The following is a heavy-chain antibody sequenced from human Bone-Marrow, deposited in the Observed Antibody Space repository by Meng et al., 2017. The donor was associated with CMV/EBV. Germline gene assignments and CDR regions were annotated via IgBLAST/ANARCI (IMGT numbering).Heavy chain of an antibody. CDR1: GFTFSSYG. CDR2: IRYDGSNK. J-gene: IGHJ6*02. Sequence: GGSLRLSCAASGFTFSSYGMHWVRQAPGKGLEWVAFIRYDGSNKYYADSVKGRFTISRDNSKNTLYLQMNSLRAEDTAVYYCARHRYSNYEGGYGMDVWGQGTTVNVSS. CDR3: ARHRYSNYEGGYGMDV. V-gene: IGHV3-30*02. D-gene: IGHD4-11*01.